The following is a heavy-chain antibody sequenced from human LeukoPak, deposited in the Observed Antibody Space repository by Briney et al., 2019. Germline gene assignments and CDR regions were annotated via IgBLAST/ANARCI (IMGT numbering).Heavy chain of an antibody. J-gene: IGHJ6*02. D-gene: IGHD2-2*01. Sequence: SQTLSLTCTVSGGSISSGGYYWSWIRQHPGKGLEWIGYIYYSGSTYYNPSLKSRVTISVDTSKDQFSLKLSSVTAADTAVYYCARDDIVVVPAANNYYYYGMDVWGQGTTVTVSS. V-gene: IGHV4-31*03. CDR1: GGSISSGGYY. CDR2: IYYSGST. CDR3: ARDDIVVVPAANNYYYYGMDV.